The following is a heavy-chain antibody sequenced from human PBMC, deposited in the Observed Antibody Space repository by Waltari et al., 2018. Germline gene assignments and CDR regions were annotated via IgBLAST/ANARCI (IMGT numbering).Heavy chain of an antibody. J-gene: IGHJ4*02. CDR1: GFTFRNYD. CDR3: AKRGGVAPGTGYFDY. D-gene: IGHD3-9*01. V-gene: IGHV3-23*01. CDR2: KSARPGTT. Sequence: EVQLLESGGGLVQPGGSLRLSCSASGFTFRNYDISWVRQAPGEGLGWVEAIMGSKSARPGTTFNEESVKGRCTITRDNSRNTAYLQMNSMRVDETAVYYCAKRGGVAPGTGYFDYWGQGAPVTVSS.